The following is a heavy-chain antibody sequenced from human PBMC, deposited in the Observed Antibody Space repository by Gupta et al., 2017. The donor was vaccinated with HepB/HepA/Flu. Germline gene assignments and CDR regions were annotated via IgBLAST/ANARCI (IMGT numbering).Heavy chain of an antibody. D-gene: IGHD7-27*01. Sequence: QVQLVQSGAEVKKPVSSVKVSCKAPGGTFSSYAISWVRQAPEQGLEWMGGIIPIFGTANYAQKFQGRVTITADESTSKAYMELSSLRSEDTAVYYCASSPLRKLTGDASVIFDYWGQGTLVTGSS. J-gene: IGHJ4*02. V-gene: IGHV1-69*01. CDR3: ASSPLRKLTGDASVIFDY. CDR1: GGTFSSYA. CDR2: IIPIFGTA.